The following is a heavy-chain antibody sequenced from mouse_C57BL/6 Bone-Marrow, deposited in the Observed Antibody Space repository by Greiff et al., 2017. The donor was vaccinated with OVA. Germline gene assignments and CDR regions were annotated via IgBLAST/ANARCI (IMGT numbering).Heavy chain of an antibody. CDR1: GFTFSNYW. CDR3: TGVTTVPDV. CDR2: IRLKSDNYAT. Sequence: EVQRVESGGGLVQPGGSMKLSCVASGFTFSNYWMNWVRQSPEKGLEWVAQIRLKSDNYATHYAESVKGRFTISRDDSKSSVYLQMNNLRAEDTGIYYCTGVTTVPDVWGTGTTVTVSS. J-gene: IGHJ1*03. D-gene: IGHD1-1*01. V-gene: IGHV6-3*01.